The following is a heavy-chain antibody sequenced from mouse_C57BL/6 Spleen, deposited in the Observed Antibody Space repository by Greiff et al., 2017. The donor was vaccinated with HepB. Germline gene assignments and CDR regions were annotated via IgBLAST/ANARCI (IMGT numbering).Heavy chain of an antibody. CDR2: ISGGGGNT. V-gene: IGHV5-9*01. J-gene: IGHJ4*01. D-gene: IGHD2-5*01. CDR1: GFTFSSYT. Sequence: EVQVVESGGGLVKPGGSLKLSCAASGFTFSSYTMSWVRQTPEKRLEWVATISGGGGNTYYPDSVKGRFTISRDNAKNTLYLQMSSLRSEDTALYYCARGGYSKAHYYAMDYWGQGTSVTVSS. CDR3: ARGGYSKAHYYAMDY.